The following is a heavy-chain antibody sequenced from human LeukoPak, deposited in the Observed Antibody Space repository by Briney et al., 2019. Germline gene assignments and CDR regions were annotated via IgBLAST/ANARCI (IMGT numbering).Heavy chain of an antibody. Sequence: GGSLRLSCAASRFTFSTYWMHWVRQAPGKGLVWVSRINSDGSSTGYADSVKGRFTISRDNAKNTLYLQMNSLRAEDTAVYYCAKGVEMYSSSWYGDAFDIWGQGTMVTVSS. J-gene: IGHJ3*02. CDR1: RFTFSTYW. V-gene: IGHV3-74*01. CDR2: INSDGSST. CDR3: AKGVEMYSSSWYGDAFDI. D-gene: IGHD6-13*01.